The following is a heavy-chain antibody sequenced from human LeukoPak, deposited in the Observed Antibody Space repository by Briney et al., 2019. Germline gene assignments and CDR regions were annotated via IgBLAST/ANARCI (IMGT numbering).Heavy chain of an antibody. CDR2: ITGSGGST. Sequence: GALRLSCAASGFTFSIYAMTWVRQAPGKGLQWVSAITGSGGSTYYADSVKGRFTISRDNSKNTLYLRMNGLRAEDTAVYYCATLPRGPTGYVGYGGEDYWGQGTLVTVSS. J-gene: IGHJ4*02. D-gene: IGHD5-12*01. CDR3: ATLPRGPTGYVGYGGEDY. V-gene: IGHV3-23*01. CDR1: GFTFSIYA.